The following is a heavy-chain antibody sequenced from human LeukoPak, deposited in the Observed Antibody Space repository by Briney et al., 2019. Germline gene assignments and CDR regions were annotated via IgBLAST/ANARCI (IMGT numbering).Heavy chain of an antibody. J-gene: IGHJ4*02. CDR1: GFTFSSYE. CDR2: ISSSGSTI. D-gene: IGHD6-13*01. CDR3: ARRAWYVDY. Sequence: GGSLRLSCAASGFTFSSYEMTWVRQAPGKGLEWVSYISSSGSTIYYADSVKGRFTISRDNAKNSLYLQMNSLRAEDTAVYYCARRAWYVDYWGQGTLVTVSS. V-gene: IGHV3-48*03.